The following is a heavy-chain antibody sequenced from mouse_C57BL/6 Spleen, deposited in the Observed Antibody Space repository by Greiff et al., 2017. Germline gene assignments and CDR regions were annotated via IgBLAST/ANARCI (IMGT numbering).Heavy chain of an antibody. D-gene: IGHD2-3*01. Sequence: QVQLQQPGAELVKPGASVKLSCKASGYTFTSYWMHWVKQRPGQGLEWIGMIHPNSGSTNYNEKFKSKDTLTVDKSSSTAYMQLSSLTSEDSAVYYCARGGWSPMDYWGQGTSVTVSS. CDR2: IHPNSGST. V-gene: IGHV1-64*01. J-gene: IGHJ4*01. CDR3: ARGGWSPMDY. CDR1: GYTFTSYW.